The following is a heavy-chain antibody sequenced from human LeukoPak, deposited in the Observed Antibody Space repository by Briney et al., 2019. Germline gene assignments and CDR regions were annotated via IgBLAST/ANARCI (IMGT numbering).Heavy chain of an antibody. Sequence: GGSLRLSCAASGFTFSSYSMNWVRQAPGKGLEWVSYISYSSSTIYYADSVRGRFTISRDNTKNSLYLQMNTLRADDTAVYYCARDTTRWFSPSDHWGQGTLVTVSS. J-gene: IGHJ4*02. D-gene: IGHD2-15*01. V-gene: IGHV3-48*01. CDR1: GFTFSSYS. CDR3: ARDTTRWFSPSDH. CDR2: ISYSSSTI.